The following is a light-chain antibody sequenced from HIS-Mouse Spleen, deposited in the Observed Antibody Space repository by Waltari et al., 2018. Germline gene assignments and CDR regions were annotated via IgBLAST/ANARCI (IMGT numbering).Light chain of an antibody. CDR2: KDG. Sequence: SYELTQPSSVSVSPGQTARITCSGDVLAKKYARWFQQKPGQAPVRVIYKDGERPSGSPGRFSGSSSGTTVTLTISGAQVEDEADYYCYSAADNNWVFGGGTKLTVL. CDR1: VLAKKY. V-gene: IGLV3-27*01. CDR3: YSAADNNWV. J-gene: IGLJ3*02.